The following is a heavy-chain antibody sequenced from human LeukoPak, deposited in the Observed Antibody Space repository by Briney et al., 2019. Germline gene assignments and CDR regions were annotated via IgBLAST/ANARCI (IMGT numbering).Heavy chain of an antibody. CDR1: GFTFSSYA. CDR3: AKDGDVVVTAIFDY. D-gene: IGHD2-21*02. J-gene: IGHJ4*02. V-gene: IGHV3-23*01. CDR2: IRGSGGST. Sequence: GGSLRLSCAASGFTFSSYAMSWVRQAPGKGLEWVSAIRGSGGSTYYADSVKGRFTISRDNSKNTLYLQMNSLRAKDTAVYYCAKDGDVVVTAIFDYWGQGTLVTVSS.